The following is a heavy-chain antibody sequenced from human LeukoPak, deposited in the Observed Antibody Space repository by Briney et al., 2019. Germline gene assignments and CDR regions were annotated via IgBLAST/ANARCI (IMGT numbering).Heavy chain of an antibody. CDR2: VNPNTGGT. D-gene: IGHD3-9*01. CDR1: GYTFTDDY. V-gene: IGHV1-2*02. Sequence: ASVKVSCKASGYTFTDDYIHWVRQAPGEGLEWMGWVNPNTGGTNYAQNFQGRVTMTRDTSISTAHMELSSLRSDDTALYYCARDLNAYILIGYYVDYWGQGTLVTVSS. CDR3: ARDLNAYILIGYYVDY. J-gene: IGHJ4*02.